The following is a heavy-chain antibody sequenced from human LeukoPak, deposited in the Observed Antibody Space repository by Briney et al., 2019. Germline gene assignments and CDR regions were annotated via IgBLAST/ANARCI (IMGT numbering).Heavy chain of an antibody. V-gene: IGHV4-34*01. J-gene: IGHJ6*03. Sequence: PSETLSLTCAVYGGSFSGYYWSWIRQPPGKGLEWIGEINHSGTTNYNPSLKSRVTISVDTSKNQFSLKLSSVTAADTAVYYCARDTKLISGSYPYYYYYYYMDVWDKGTTVTVSS. CDR2: INHSGTT. CDR1: GGSFSGYY. D-gene: IGHD1-26*01. CDR3: ARDTKLISGSYPYYYYYYYMDV.